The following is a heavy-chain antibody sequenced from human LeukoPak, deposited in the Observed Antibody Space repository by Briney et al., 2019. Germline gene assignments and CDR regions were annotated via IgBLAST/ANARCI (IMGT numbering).Heavy chain of an antibody. CDR1: GGSISTISSSTYY. CDR3: ARQLPTAAADTRGYFDY. Sequence: SETLSLTCTVSGGSISTISSSTYYWGWIRQAPGKCLEWIGRLVYGYNSHYIPSLKSRATLSVDTSKNHFSLKLTSVTAADAAVYFCARQLPTAAADTRGYFDYWGQGTVVTVSS. V-gene: IGHV4-39*01. J-gene: IGHJ4*02. D-gene: IGHD6-25*01. CDR2: LVYGYNS.